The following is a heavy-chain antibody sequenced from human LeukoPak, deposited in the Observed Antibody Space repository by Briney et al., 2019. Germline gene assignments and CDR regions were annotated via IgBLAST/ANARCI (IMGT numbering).Heavy chain of an antibody. CDR3: ARDLTNYGGNSDLDY. V-gene: IGHV1-46*01. CDR1: GYTFTSYY. Sequence: GVSVKVSCKASGYTFTSYYMHWLRQAPGQGLEWMGIINPSGGSTSYAQKFQGRVTMTRDTSTSTVYMELSSLRSEDTAVYYCARDLTNYGGNSDLDYWGQGTLVTVSS. J-gene: IGHJ4*02. D-gene: IGHD4-23*01. CDR2: INPSGGST.